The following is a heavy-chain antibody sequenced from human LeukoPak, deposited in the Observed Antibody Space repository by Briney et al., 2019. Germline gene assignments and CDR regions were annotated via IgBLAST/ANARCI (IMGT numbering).Heavy chain of an antibody. V-gene: IGHV3-21*01. D-gene: IGHD6-13*01. J-gene: IGHJ3*02. CDR2: ISSSSSYI. CDR3: ARDQGIAAAGLDAFDI. Sequence: PGGSLRLSCAASGFTFSSYSMNWVRQAPGKGLEWVSSISSSSSYIYYADSVKGRFTISRDNAKNSLYLQMNSLRAEDTAVYYCARDQGIAAAGLDAFDIWGQGTMVTVSS. CDR1: GFTFSSYS.